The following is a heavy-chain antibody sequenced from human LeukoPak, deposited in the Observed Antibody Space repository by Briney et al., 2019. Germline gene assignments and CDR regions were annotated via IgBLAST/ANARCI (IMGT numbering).Heavy chain of an antibody. V-gene: IGHV1-8*01. CDR2: MNPNSGNT. CDR1: GYTFTSYD. D-gene: IGHD6-13*01. CDR3: ARDDSSSPRY. Sequence: ASVKVSCKASGYTFTSYDINWVRQATGQGLEWMGWMNPNSGNTGYAQKLQGRVTMTTDTSTSTAYMELRSLRSDDTAVYYCARDDSSSPRYWGQGTLVTVSS. J-gene: IGHJ4*02.